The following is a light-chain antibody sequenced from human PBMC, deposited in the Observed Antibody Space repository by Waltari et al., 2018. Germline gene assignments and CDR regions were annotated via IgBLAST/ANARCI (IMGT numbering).Light chain of an antibody. CDR1: SSNLGEGHH. Sequence: QSVLTQPPSVSGTPGQRVTISCTGSSSNLGEGHHVRWYPKIPGTAPKLLIFVNNNRPPGVPDRFSGSKSGTSASLAITGLQAEDEGDYYCQSFDSRLSDGVVFGGGTKVTVL. CDR2: VNN. J-gene: IGLJ2*01. V-gene: IGLV1-40*01. CDR3: QSFDSRLSDGVV.